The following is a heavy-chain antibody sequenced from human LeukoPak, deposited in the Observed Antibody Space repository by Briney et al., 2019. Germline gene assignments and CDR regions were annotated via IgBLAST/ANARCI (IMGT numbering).Heavy chain of an antibody. Sequence: ASVKVSCMASGYTFTSYYMHWVRQAPGQGLEWMGIINPSGGSTSYAQKFQGRVTMTWDTSTSTVYIELSRLRSEDTAVYYCARDIAVATYYFDYSGQGTLVTLSS. D-gene: IGHD6-19*01. CDR2: INPSGGST. CDR3: ARDIAVATYYFDY. CDR1: GYTFTSYY. J-gene: IGHJ4*02. V-gene: IGHV1-46*01.